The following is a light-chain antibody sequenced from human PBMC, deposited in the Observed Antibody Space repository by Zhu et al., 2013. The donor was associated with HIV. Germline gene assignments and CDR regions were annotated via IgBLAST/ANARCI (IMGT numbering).Light chain of an antibody. CDR1: KLGDRY. CDR2: HDN. Sequence: SFELNQPPSVSVSPGQTAKITCSGEKLGDRYASWYQMWPGRPPVMVLYHDNKRPSGVPERFSGFSSGNTATLIISETQTMDESDYFCQTWDGSHVVFGGGTKLTVL. J-gene: IGLJ2*01. CDR3: QTWDGSHVV. V-gene: IGLV3-1*01.